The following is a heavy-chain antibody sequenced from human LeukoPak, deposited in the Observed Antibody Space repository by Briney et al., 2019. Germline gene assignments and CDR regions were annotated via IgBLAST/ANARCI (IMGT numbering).Heavy chain of an antibody. V-gene: IGHV4-31*03. CDR1: GGSISSGGYY. CDR3: ARGGRWLQLGFDP. CDR2: IYYSGST. D-gene: IGHD5-12*01. Sequence: PSQTLSLTCTVSGGSISSGGYYWSWIRQHPGKGLEWIGYIYYSGSTYYNPSLKSRVTISVDTSKNQFSLKLSSVTAADTAVYYCARGGRWLQLGFDPWGQGTLVTVSS. J-gene: IGHJ5*02.